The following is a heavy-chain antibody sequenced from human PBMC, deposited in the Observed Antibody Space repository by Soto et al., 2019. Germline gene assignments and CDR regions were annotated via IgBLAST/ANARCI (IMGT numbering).Heavy chain of an antibody. V-gene: IGHV2-5*02. D-gene: IGHD4-17*01. J-gene: IGHJ5*02. CDR3: AHRTTTVTWWFDP. Sequence: QITLKESGPTLVKPTQTLTLTCTLPGFSLTTSGVGVGWIRQPPGTPLEWLALIYWDDDKRYSPSLKSRLTITKDTSKIQVVVTMTNLDPADTATYFCAHRTTTVTWWFDPWGEGTLVTVSS. CDR1: GFSLTTSGVG. CDR2: IYWDDDK.